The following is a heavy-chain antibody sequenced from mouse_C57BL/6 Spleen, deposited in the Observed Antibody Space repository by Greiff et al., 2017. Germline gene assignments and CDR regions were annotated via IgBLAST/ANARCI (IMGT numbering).Heavy chain of an antibody. CDR1: GFTFSDAW. J-gene: IGHJ1*03. CDR3: TDYYYGSSADV. Sequence: EVNVVESGGGLVQPGGSMKLSCAASGFTFSDAWMDWVRQSPEKGLEWVAEIRNKANNHATYYAVSVKGRFTISRDDSKSSAYLHMNSIRAEDTGIYYCTDYYYGSSADVWGTGTTVTVSS. CDR2: IRNKANNHAT. D-gene: IGHD1-1*01. V-gene: IGHV6-6*01.